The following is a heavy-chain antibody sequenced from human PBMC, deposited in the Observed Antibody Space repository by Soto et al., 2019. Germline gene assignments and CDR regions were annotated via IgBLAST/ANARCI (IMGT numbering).Heavy chain of an antibody. CDR3: VRDWGIYDPDINTHIPHLDC. CDR2: ITGGMNTV. V-gene: IGHV3-48*02. J-gene: IGHJ4*02. CDR1: GFTLSTYG. D-gene: IGHD3-16*01. Sequence: EVQLVESGGGLVQPGGSLRLSCAASGFTLSTYGTNWVRQAPGKGLEWVSFITGGMNTVYYADSVKGRFTVSRDHAKNSLYLQMDSLRDEDTAVYYCVRDWGIYDPDINTHIPHLDCWGQGTLVTVSS.